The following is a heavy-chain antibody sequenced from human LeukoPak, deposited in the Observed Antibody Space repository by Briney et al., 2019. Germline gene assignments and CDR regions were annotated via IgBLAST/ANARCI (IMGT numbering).Heavy chain of an antibody. J-gene: IGHJ5*02. V-gene: IGHV4-59*01. CDR1: GGSISSYY. CDR3: ARGVVVAATHFGWFDP. D-gene: IGHD2-15*01. CDR2: IYYSGST. Sequence: KPSETLSLTCSVSGGSISSYYWSWIRQPPGKGLEWIGYIYYSGSTNYNPSLKSRVTISVDTSENQFSLKLSSVTAADTAVYYCARGVVVAATHFGWFDPWGQGTLVTVSS.